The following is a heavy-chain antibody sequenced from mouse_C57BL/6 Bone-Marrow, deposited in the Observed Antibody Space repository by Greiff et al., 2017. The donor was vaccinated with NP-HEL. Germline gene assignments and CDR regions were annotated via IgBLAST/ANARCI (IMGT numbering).Heavy chain of an antibody. J-gene: IGHJ4*01. D-gene: IGHD1-2*01. Sequence: QVQLQQSGAELVRPGTSVKVSCKASGYAFTNYLIEWVKQRPGQGLEWIGVINPGSGGTNYNEKFKGKATLTADKSSSTAYMQLSSLTSEDSAVYCCARGNTLLRRAMDYWGQGTSVTVSS. CDR2: INPGSGGT. CDR1: GYAFTNYL. CDR3: ARGNTLLRRAMDY. V-gene: IGHV1-54*01.